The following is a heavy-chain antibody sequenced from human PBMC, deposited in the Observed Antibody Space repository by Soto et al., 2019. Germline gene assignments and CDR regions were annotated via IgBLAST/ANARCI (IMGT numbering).Heavy chain of an antibody. V-gene: IGHV3-23*01. CDR2: ISGSGVST. CDR1: GFTFSSYA. D-gene: IGHD6-6*01. J-gene: IGHJ4*02. CDR3: AKDRKRIATPSIDY. Sequence: EVQLLESGGGLVQPGGSLSLSCAASGFTFSSYAMSWVRQAPGKGLEGVSGISGSGVSTYYADSVKGRFTISTDNSRSTPDLQMNSLRAEDTAVYYCAKDRKRIATPSIDYWGQGTLGTVSS.